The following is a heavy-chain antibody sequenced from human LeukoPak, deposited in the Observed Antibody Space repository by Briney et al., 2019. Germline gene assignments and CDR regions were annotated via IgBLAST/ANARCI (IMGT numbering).Heavy chain of an antibody. CDR1: GYTFTSYG. CDR2: ISAYNGNT. D-gene: IGHD3-10*01. V-gene: IGHV1-18*01. Sequence: ASVKVSCKASGYTFTSYGVSWVRQAPGQGLEGMGWISAYNGNTNYAQKLQGRVTMTTDTTTSTAYMELRSLRSDDAAVYYCARDLWFGELLYGRDAFDIWGQGTMVTVSS. CDR3: ARDLWFGELLYGRDAFDI. J-gene: IGHJ3*02.